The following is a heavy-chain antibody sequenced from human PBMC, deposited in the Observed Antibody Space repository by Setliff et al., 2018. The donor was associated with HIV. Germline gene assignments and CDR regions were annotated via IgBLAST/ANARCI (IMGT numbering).Heavy chain of an antibody. CDR2: IIPIVTIA. CDR1: GGSFTSYT. CDR3: ARERPGDHYESTGYQLADWFDP. V-gene: IGHV1-69*04. Sequence: SVKVSCKASGGSFTSYTFSWVRQATGQGLEWMGRIIPIVTIAHYAEQFVGRVTITADESTSTTYMEVSSLRSEDTAVYYCARERPGDHYESTGYQLADWFDPWGQGTLVTVSS. D-gene: IGHD3-22*01. J-gene: IGHJ5*02.